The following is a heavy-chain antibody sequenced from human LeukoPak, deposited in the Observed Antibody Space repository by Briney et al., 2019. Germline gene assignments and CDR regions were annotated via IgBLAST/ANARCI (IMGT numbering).Heavy chain of an antibody. J-gene: IGHJ4*02. CDR2: ISTSGSTI. V-gene: IGHV3-48*03. Sequence: GGSLRLSCAASGCKFDNYEMNWVRQAPGKGLEWVSYISTSGSTIYYADSVKGRFTISRDNAKNSLYLQMNSLRAEDRAVYYCARDPSGSYFDYWGQGTLVTVST. CDR1: GCKFDNYE. CDR3: ARDPSGSYFDY. D-gene: IGHD2-15*01.